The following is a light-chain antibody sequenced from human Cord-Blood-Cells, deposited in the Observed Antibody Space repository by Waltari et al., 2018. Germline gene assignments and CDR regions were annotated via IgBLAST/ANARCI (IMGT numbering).Light chain of an antibody. CDR2: LGS. J-gene: IGKJ4*01. Sequence: DIVMTQSPLSLPVTPGEPASISCRFSQSLLHSNGYNYLDWYLQKPGQSRQLLIYLGSNRASGVPDRFSGSGSGTDFTLKISRVEAEDVGVYYCMQALQTPLTFGGGTKVEIK. V-gene: IGKV2-28*01. CDR1: QSLLHSNGYNY. CDR3: MQALQTPLT.